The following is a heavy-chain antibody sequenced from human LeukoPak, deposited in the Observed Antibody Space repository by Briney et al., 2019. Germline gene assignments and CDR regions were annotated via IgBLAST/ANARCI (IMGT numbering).Heavy chain of an antibody. Sequence: GGSLRLSCAASGFTLSIYAMSWGRQAPGKGLEWVSATSSSDAGTYYADSVSGRVTISRDNSKNTLYLQMNSLRAEDAAVYYCAKAPVTSCRGAYCYPFDYWGQGPLVTVSS. D-gene: IGHD2-21*01. V-gene: IGHV3-23*01. CDR3: AKAPVTSCRGAYCYPFDY. CDR1: GFTLSIYA. CDR2: TSSSDAGT. J-gene: IGHJ4*02.